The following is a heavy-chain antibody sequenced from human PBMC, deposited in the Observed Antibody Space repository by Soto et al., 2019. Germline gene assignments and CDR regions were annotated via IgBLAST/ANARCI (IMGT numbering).Heavy chain of an antibody. CDR1: GGSLSRGGYS. J-gene: IGHJ6*02. CDR3: ARAVVVVAAGDAHYYYGMDV. D-gene: IGHD2-15*01. Sequence: TLSPTCAVSGGSLSRGGYSWDWVRQPPGMGLGWIGYIYQSGSTYYNPSLKSRVTISVDMSKNQFSLKLSSVTAADTAVYYCARAVVVVAAGDAHYYYGMDVWGQGTTVTVSS. CDR2: IYQSGST. V-gene: IGHV4-30-2*02.